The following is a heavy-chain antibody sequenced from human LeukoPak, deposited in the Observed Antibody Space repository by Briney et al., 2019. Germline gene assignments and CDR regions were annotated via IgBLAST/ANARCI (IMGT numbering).Heavy chain of an antibody. V-gene: IGHV1-2*02. J-gene: IGHJ5*02. CDR1: GYTFTGYY. D-gene: IGHD3-10*01. CDR2: INPNSGGT. CDR3: ARDKFTMVRGVINGRGTWFDP. Sequence: ASVKVSCKASGYTFTGYYMHWVRQAPGQGLEWMGWINPNSGGTNYAQKFQGRVTMTRDTSISTAYMELSGLRSDDTAVYYCARDKFTMVRGVINGRGTWFDPWGQGTLVTVSS.